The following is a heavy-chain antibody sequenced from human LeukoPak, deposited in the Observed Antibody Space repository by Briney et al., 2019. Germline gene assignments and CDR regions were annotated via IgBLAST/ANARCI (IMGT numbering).Heavy chain of an antibody. CDR1: GYSFTSYW. Sequence: GESLKISCKGSGYSFTSYWIGWVRQMPGKGLEWMGIIYPGDSDIRYSPSFQGQVTISADKSISTAYLQWSSLKASDTAMYYCARRITYSSGWYPAFDIWGQGTMVTVSS. CDR2: IYPGDSDI. V-gene: IGHV5-51*01. CDR3: ARRITYSSGWYPAFDI. J-gene: IGHJ3*02. D-gene: IGHD6-19*01.